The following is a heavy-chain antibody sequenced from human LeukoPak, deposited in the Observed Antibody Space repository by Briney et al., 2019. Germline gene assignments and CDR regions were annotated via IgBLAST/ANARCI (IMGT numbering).Heavy chain of an antibody. J-gene: IGHJ4*02. CDR3: ARSSGWNFDY. V-gene: IGHV3-21*01. Sequence: GGSLRLSCAASGFTFSSYSTNWVRQAPGKGLEWVSSISSSSSYIYYADSVKGRFTISRDNAKNSLYLQMNSLRAEDTAVYYCARSSGWNFDYWGQGTLVTVSS. D-gene: IGHD6-19*01. CDR2: ISSSSSYI. CDR1: GFTFSSYS.